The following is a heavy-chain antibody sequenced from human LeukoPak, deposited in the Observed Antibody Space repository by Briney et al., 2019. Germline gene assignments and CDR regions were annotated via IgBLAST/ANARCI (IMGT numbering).Heavy chain of an antibody. CDR2: INHNGNVN. D-gene: IGHD3-22*01. V-gene: IGHV3-7*01. CDR3: ARADSSGYSDFDY. Sequence: GGSLRLSCAASGFTFSSYWMNWARQAPGKGLEWVASINHNGNVNYYVDSVKGRFTISRDNAKNSLYLQMNSLRAEDTAVYYCARADSSGYSDFDYWGQGTLVTVSS. CDR1: GFTFSSYW. J-gene: IGHJ4*02.